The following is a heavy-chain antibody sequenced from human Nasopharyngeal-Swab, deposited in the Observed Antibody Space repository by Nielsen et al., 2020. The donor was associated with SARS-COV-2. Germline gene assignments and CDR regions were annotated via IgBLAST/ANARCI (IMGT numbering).Heavy chain of an antibody. CDR2: INGDGRST. V-gene: IGHV3-74*03. CDR1: GFTFSTYW. CDR3: ARAKIPGAY. D-gene: IGHD3-10*01. J-gene: IGHJ4*02. Sequence: GESLKISCAASGFTFSTYWLHWVRQVPGKGPVWVSRINGDGRSTAYADSVKGRFTISRDNAKNTLYLQMNSLRVEDTATYFCARAKIPGAYWCQGTLVTVSS.